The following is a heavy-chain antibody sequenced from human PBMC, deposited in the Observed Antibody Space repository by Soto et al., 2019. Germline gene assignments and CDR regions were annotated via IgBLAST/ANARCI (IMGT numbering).Heavy chain of an antibody. D-gene: IGHD2-8*01. CDR1: GYTFSTYD. Sequence: ASVKVSCKSSGYTFSTYDISLVRHAPVQGLDWVGRISTSNGSTNYPQSLQGRLTMTTDTFTSTAYMELRSLRSDDTAVYYCARDPYHVLMVNAPNLFGMDVWGQGTTVCVSS. CDR3: ARDPYHVLMVNAPNLFGMDV. V-gene: IGHV1-18*01. CDR2: ISTSNGST. J-gene: IGHJ6*02.